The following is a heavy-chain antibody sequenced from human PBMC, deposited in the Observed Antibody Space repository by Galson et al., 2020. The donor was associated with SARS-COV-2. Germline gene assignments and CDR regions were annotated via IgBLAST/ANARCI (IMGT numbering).Heavy chain of an antibody. D-gene: IGHD3-10*01. J-gene: IGHJ4*02. V-gene: IGHV1-69*13. CDR3: ARDPKKYYYGSGSYYSLGFGFDY. CDR2: IIPIFGTA. Sequence: SVKVSCKASGGTFSSYAISWVRQAPGQGLEWMGGIIPIFGTANYAQTFQGRVTITADESTSTVYMELSSLRSEDTAVYYCARDPKKYYYGSGSYYSLGFGFDYWGQGTLVTVSS. CDR1: GGTFSSYA.